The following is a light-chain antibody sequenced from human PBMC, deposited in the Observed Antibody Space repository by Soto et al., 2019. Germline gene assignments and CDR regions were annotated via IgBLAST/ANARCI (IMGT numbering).Light chain of an antibody. J-gene: IGLJ2*01. CDR3: NSYRSSDSVV. V-gene: IGLV2-14*01. CDR2: EVS. Sequence: QSALTQPASVSGSPGQAITISCTGTSNDVGGYNHVSWYQQHPGKAPKLIIYEVSYRPSGVSNRFSGSKSGNTASLTISGRQAGDEADYDCNSYRSSDSVVFGGGTKLTVL. CDR1: SNDVGGYNH.